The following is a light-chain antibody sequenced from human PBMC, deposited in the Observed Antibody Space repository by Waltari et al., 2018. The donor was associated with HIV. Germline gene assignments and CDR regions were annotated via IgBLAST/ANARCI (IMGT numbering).Light chain of an antibody. CDR3: QALATWDSTSGGV. CDR2: KDT. Sequence: SSGLTPPPSVSVSPGQTARISCSGHELGHKYVSWYQQKPGQSPVLLIYKDTERHSGISERFSGSNAGNTATLNIRGAQATDEAEYFCQALATWDSTSGGVFGTGTRVTVL. V-gene: IGLV3-1*01. CDR1: ELGHKY. J-gene: IGLJ1*01.